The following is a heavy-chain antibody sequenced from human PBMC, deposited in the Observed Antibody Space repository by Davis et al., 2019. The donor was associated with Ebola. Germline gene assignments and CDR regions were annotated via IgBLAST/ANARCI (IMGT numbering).Heavy chain of an antibody. CDR3: ASWGEQQLPRPYYYYGMDV. D-gene: IGHD6-13*01. CDR2: IYSSGST. CDR1: GGSVSSSSYY. V-gene: IGHV4-39*01. J-gene: IGHJ6*02. Sequence: SETLSLTCTVSGGSVSSSSYYWAWIRQPPGKGLEWIGSIYSSGSTYYNPSLKSRVTISVDTSKNQFSLKLSSVTAADTAVYYCASWGEQQLPRPYYYYGMDVWGQGTTVTVSS.